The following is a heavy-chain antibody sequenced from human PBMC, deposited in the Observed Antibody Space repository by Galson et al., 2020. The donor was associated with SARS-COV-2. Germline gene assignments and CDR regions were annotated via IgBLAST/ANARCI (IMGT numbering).Heavy chain of an antibody. CDR2: ISGSGADT. V-gene: IGHV3-23*01. CDR3: ARDGQWLRPYYFHY. J-gene: IGHJ4*02. D-gene: IGHD5-12*01. CDR1: GFMFSSYA. Sequence: GGSLRPSCAASGFMFSSYAMSWVRQAPGKGLEWVSSISGSGADTYYADSVKGRFTISRDNAENTMLLQMNSLRVEDTAVYYCARDGQWLRPYYFHYWGQGILVSVFS.